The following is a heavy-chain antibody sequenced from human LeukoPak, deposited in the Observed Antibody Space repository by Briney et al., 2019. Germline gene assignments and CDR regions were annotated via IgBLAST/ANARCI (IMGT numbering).Heavy chain of an antibody. CDR3: AKVWYRSYYDILTGYYSDY. J-gene: IGHJ4*02. Sequence: GGSLRLSCAASGFTFSSYAMSWVRQAPGKGLEWVSATSGSGGSTYYADSVKGRFTISRDNSKNTLYLQMNSLRAEDTAVYYCAKVWYRSYYDILTGYYSDYWGQGTLVTVSS. CDR2: TSGSGGST. CDR1: GFTFSSYA. V-gene: IGHV3-23*01. D-gene: IGHD3-9*01.